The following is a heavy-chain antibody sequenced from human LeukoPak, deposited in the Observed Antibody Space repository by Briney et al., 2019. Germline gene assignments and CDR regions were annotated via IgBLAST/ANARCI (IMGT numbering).Heavy chain of an antibody. CDR2: ISYDGSNK. J-gene: IGHJ3*02. CDR3: ARVDYGGTRDAFDI. V-gene: IGHV3-30-3*01. Sequence: GTSLRLSCAASGFTFSSYAMHWVRQAPGKGLEWVAVISYDGSNKYYADSVKGRFTISRDNSKNTLYLQMNSLRAEDTAVYYCARVDYGGTRDAFDIWGQGTMVTVSS. D-gene: IGHD4-23*01. CDR1: GFTFSSYA.